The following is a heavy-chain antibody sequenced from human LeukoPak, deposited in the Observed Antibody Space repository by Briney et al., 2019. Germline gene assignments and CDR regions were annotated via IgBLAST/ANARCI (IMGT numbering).Heavy chain of an antibody. V-gene: IGHV3-64*04. CDR3: AKDGGLWVSAHWGDS. CDR1: GFVFSIYT. Sequence: PGGSLRLSCSASGFVFSIYTMYWVRQAPGKGPEYVSTISGSGNGGSIYYADSVKGRFTVSRDDSKNTLYLQMNSLRAEDTAVYYCAKDGGLWVSAHWGDSWGRGTLVTVSS. J-gene: IGHJ4*02. D-gene: IGHD7-27*01. CDR2: ISGSGNGGSI.